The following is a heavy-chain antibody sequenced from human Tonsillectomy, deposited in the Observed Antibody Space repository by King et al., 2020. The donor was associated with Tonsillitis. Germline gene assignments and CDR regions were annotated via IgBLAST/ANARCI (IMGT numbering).Heavy chain of an antibody. CDR1: GYTFTGYY. D-gene: IGHD6-19*01. CDR2: INPNSGGT. CDR3: ARGPPTYSSGWLAYGLDV. Sequence: QLVQSGAEVKKPGASVKVSCKASGYTFTGYYIHWVRQAPGQGLEWMGWINPNSGGTNFAQKFQGRVTMTRDTSISTAYMELSRLRSDDTPVYYCARGPPTYSSGWLAYGLDVWGQGTTVTVSS. V-gene: IGHV1-2*02. J-gene: IGHJ6*02.